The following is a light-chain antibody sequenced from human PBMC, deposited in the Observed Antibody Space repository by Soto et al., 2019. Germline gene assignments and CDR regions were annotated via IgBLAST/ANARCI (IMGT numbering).Light chain of an antibody. V-gene: IGKV3-11*01. Sequence: EIVLTQSPGTLSLSPGERATLSCRASQSVSNNYLAWYQQKPGQAPRLLIYGASNRATGIPARFSGSGSGTDFTLTISSLEPEDSAVYYCQQRSNWPITFGQGTRLENK. CDR2: GAS. CDR3: QQRSNWPIT. J-gene: IGKJ5*01. CDR1: QSVSNNY.